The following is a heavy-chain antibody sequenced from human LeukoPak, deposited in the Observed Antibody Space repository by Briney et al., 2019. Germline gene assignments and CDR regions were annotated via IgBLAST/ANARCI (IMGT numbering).Heavy chain of an antibody. V-gene: IGHV3-15*01. CDR3: AKDQLTNTAMGYFDY. D-gene: IGHD5-18*01. CDR1: GFTFSNAW. CDR2: IKSKTDGGTT. Sequence: PGGSLRLSCAASGFTFSNAWMSWVRQAPGKGLEWVGRIKSKTDGGTTDYAAPVKGRFTISRDNSKNTLYLQMNSLRAEDTAVYYCAKDQLTNTAMGYFDYWGQGTLVTVSS. J-gene: IGHJ4*02.